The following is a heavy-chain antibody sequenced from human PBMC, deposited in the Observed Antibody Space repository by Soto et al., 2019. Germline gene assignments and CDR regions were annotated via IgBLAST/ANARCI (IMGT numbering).Heavy chain of an antibody. CDR2: VSAYNVNT. V-gene: IGHV1-18*04. D-gene: IGHD2-21*02. J-gene: IGHJ4*02. CDR1: GYTFTSYG. CDR3: SRSLVVVAAKPPGFDY. Sequence: ASVKVSCKASGYTFTSYGISWVRQAPGQGLEWMGWVSAYNVNTNYAQNLQGRVSMTTDTSTSTVYMELRRLISDDTAVYFFSRSLVVVAAKPPGFDYCGQRTLVTVSS.